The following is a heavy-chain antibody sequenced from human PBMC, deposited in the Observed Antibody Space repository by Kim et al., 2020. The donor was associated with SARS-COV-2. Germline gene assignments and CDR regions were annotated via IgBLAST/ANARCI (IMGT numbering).Heavy chain of an antibody. CDR3: VRRGGSYWYYGLDV. D-gene: IGHD3-10*01. CDR2: IDPSDYHT. Sequence: GESLKISCKGSGYSFTTYWINWVRQMPGKGLEWMGTIDPSDYHTAYSPSFQGQVTISADKSISTAYLQWSSLKASDTAVYYCVRRGGSYWYYGLDVWGQGTTVTVSS. J-gene: IGHJ6*02. CDR1: GYSFTTYW. V-gene: IGHV5-10-1*04.